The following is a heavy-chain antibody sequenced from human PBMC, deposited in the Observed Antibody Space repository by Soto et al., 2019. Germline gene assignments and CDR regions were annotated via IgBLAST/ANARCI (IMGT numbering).Heavy chain of an antibody. Sequence: PVESLKISCKGSGYIFTSYWICCFRQMPGKGLEWMGIIYPGDSDTRYSPSFQGQVTMSADKSISTAYLQWNSLKASDTAMYYCARHLSRDYGYYFDNWGPGTLVTVSS. CDR1: GYIFTSYW. D-gene: IGHD4-17*01. V-gene: IGHV5-51*01. CDR3: ARHLSRDYGYYFDN. CDR2: IYPGDSDT. J-gene: IGHJ4*02.